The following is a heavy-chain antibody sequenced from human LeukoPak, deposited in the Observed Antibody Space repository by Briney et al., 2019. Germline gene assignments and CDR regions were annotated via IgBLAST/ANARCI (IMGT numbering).Heavy chain of an antibody. CDR3: ARDYYDSSGYYVNDY. D-gene: IGHD3-22*01. CDR1: GGSISSYY. V-gene: IGHV4-59*01. J-gene: IGHJ4*02. CDR2: IYYSGST. Sequence: SETLPLTCSVSGGSISSYYWSSIRQPPGKGLEWSGYIYYSGSTNYNPSLKSRVTISVDTSKNQFSLKLSSVTAADTAVYYCARDYYDSSGYYVNDYWGQGTLVTVSS.